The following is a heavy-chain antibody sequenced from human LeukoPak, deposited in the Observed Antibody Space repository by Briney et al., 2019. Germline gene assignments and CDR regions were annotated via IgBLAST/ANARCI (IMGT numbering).Heavy chain of an antibody. V-gene: IGHV3-66*04. D-gene: IGHD3-22*01. CDR2: MFTNGDT. Sequence: GGSLRLSCAASGFTVSSNYMSWVRQAPGKGLEWVSGMFTNGDTNYADSVKGRFTISRDSFKNTLYLQMSSLRAEDTAVYFCARRHYDRTGYYYVDWGQGTLVTVSS. CDR3: ARRHYDRTGYYYVD. J-gene: IGHJ4*02. CDR1: GFTVSSNY.